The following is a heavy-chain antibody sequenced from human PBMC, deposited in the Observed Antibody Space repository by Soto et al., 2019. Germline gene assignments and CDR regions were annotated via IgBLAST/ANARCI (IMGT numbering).Heavy chain of an antibody. CDR2: IDPSDSYT. J-gene: IGHJ3*02. Sequence: PVPALKSSYKGSVYNFTTYWVSWVHQMPGKGLEWMGRIDPSDSYTNYSPSFQGHVTISADKSISTAYLQWSSLKASDTGMYYCAGISGDRDAFDIWVQGTMVTVSS. V-gene: IGHV5-10-1*01. CDR1: VYNFTTYW. D-gene: IGHD4-17*01. CDR3: AGISGDRDAFDI.